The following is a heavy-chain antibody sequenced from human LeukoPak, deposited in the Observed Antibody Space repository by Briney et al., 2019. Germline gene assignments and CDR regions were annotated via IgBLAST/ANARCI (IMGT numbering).Heavy chain of an antibody. Sequence: SETLSLTCTVSGGSISSSSYFWGWIRQTPEKGLEWIGDIYYNGSTKYNPSLKSRVAISVDTSKNQFSLKLSSVTATDTSVYYCARQTPELLWFGELPPLIDYWGQGALVTVSS. CDR2: IYYNGST. CDR3: ARQTPELLWFGELPPLIDY. J-gene: IGHJ4*02. V-gene: IGHV4-39*01. D-gene: IGHD3-10*01. CDR1: GGSISSSSYF.